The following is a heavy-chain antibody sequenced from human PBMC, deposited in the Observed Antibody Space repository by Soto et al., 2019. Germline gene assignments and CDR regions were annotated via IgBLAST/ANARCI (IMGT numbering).Heavy chain of an antibody. CDR2: ISYDGSDK. Sequence: GGSLRLSCAGAGVTFSSYGMHWVRQAPGKGLEWVAVISYDGSDKYYGDSVKGRFTISRDDSKNTLYLQMNSLRVEDTAIYYCAKNAGYDYVWGSSGLDPWGQGALVTVSS. CDR3: AKNAGYDYVWGSSGLDP. CDR1: GVTFSSYG. J-gene: IGHJ5*01. V-gene: IGHV3-30*18. D-gene: IGHD3-16*01.